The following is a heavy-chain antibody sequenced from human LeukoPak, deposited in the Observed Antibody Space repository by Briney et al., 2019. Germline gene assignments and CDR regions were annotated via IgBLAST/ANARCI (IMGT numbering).Heavy chain of an antibody. J-gene: IGHJ3*02. Sequence: GGSLRLSCAASGFTFNDAWMDWVRQAPGRGLEGVARIKSKTDGETTDYAAPVKGRFTISRDDSKNMLYLQMNILKTEDTAVYHCAAGGVDTPDRAPWQAFDIWGQGTMVTLSS. CDR1: GFTFNDAW. CDR2: IKSKTDGETT. D-gene: IGHD3-22*01. CDR3: AAGGVDTPDRAPWQAFDI. V-gene: IGHV3-15*01.